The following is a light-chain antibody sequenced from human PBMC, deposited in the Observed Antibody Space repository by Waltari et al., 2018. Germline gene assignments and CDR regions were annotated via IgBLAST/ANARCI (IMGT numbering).Light chain of an antibody. V-gene: IGKV1-5*03. J-gene: IGKJ2*01. CDR2: TAS. CDR1: QNIITW. Sequence: DIQMTQSPSTLSVSVGDRVTITCRASQNIITWLAWYQQKPGKPPRLLVHTASILETVVPSRFSGSGSGTTFTLTINSLQPDDFATYYCQQYDDFPSTFGQGTKLEI. CDR3: QQYDDFPST.